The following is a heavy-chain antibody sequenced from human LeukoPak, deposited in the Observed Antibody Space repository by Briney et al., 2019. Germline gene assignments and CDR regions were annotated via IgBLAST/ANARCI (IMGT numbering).Heavy chain of an antibody. J-gene: IGHJ4*02. CDR2: IYSGGST. V-gene: IGHV3-53*05. CDR1: GFTVSSNY. Sequence: GGSLRLSCAASGFTVSSNYMSWVRQAPGKGLEWVSVIYSGGSTYYADSVKGRFTISRDNSKNTLYLQMNSLRAEDTAVYYCARLSGRDYCFDSWGQGTLVTVSS. D-gene: IGHD2/OR15-2a*01. CDR3: ARLSGRDYCFDS.